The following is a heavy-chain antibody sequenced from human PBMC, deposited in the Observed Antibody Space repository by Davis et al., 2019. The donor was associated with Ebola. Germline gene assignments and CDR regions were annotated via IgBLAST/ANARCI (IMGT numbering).Heavy chain of an antibody. J-gene: IGHJ6*02. CDR1: GFTFKNFG. V-gene: IGHV3-30*18. Sequence: GESLKISCAASGFTFKNFGMHWVRQAPGQGPEWLAVITYSGDDVHYRASVKGRFTISRDNSRNTLYLEMNSLRVEDTAIYYCAKSVTDWYEYFDGIDVWGQGTMVTVSS. D-gene: IGHD3-3*02. CDR3: AKSVTDWYEYFDGIDV. CDR2: ITYSGDDV.